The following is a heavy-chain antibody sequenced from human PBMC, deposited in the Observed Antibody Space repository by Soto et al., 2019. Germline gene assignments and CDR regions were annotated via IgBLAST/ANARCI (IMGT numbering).Heavy chain of an antibody. Sequence: ASVKVSCKASGYTFTSYGISWVRQAPGQGLEWMGWISAYNGNTNYAQKLQGRVTMTTDTSTSTAYMELRSLRSDDTAVYYCAREASLAIIYYYYGMDVWGQGTTVTVSS. D-gene: IGHD2-2*02. CDR3: AREASLAIIYYYYGMDV. CDR2: ISAYNGNT. J-gene: IGHJ6*02. V-gene: IGHV1-18*01. CDR1: GYTFTSYG.